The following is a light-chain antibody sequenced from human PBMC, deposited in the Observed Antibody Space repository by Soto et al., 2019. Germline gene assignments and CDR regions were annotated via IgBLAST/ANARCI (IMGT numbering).Light chain of an antibody. CDR1: QSISSW. V-gene: IGKV1-5*03. CDR2: KAS. Sequence: DIQMTQSPSTLSAPVGDRVTITCRASQSISSWLAWYQQKPGKAPNLLIYKASSLESGVPSRFSGSGSGTEFTLTISSLQPDDFATHYCQQYDSYPLTFGGGTKVEIK. J-gene: IGKJ4*01. CDR3: QQYDSYPLT.